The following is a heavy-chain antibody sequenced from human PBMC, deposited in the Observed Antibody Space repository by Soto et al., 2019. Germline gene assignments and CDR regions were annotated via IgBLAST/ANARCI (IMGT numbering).Heavy chain of an antibody. V-gene: IGHV1-69*12. CDR1: GGTFSSYA. J-gene: IGHJ2*01. CDR2: IIPIFGTA. Sequence: QVQLVQSGAEVKKPGSSVKVSCKASGGTFSSYAISWVRQAPGQGLEWMGGIIPIFGTANYAQKFQRRVTITADESTSTAYMELSSVRSEDTAVYYCARVVTVVKSFHYWYFDLWGRGTLVTVSS. D-gene: IGHD2-15*01. CDR3: ARVVTVVKSFHYWYFDL.